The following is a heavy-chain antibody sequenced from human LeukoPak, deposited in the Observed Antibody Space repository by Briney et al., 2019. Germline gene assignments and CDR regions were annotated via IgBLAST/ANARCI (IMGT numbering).Heavy chain of an antibody. CDR3: ARPLTSVTTAWFDP. CDR2: IYYSGST. J-gene: IGHJ5*02. V-gene: IGHV4-31*03. D-gene: IGHD4-17*01. CDR1: GGSISSGGYY. Sequence: PSETLSLTCTVSGGSISSGGYYWSWIRQHPGKGLEWIGYIYYSGSTYYNPSLKSRVTISVDTSKNQFSLKLSSVTAADPAVYFWARPLTSVTTAWFDPWGQGTLVTVSS.